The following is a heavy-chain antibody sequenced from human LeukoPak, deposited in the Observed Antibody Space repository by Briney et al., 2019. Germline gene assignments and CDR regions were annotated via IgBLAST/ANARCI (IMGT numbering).Heavy chain of an antibody. Sequence: PSETLSLTCTVSGCSLSGYYWSWIRQPPGKGLEWIGYIHYTGTTKYNSSLNSRGTISVDTSKNQFSLILTSMTAADTAVYYCARHRGYTYGRTFDYWGQGTLVTVSS. CDR3: ARHRGYTYGRTFDY. CDR2: IHYTGTT. CDR1: GCSLSGYY. J-gene: IGHJ4*01. D-gene: IGHD5-18*01. V-gene: IGHV4-59*08.